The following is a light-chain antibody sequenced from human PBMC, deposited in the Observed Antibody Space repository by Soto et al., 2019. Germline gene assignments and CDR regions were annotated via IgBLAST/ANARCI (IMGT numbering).Light chain of an antibody. CDR1: SSDVGSYNR. J-gene: IGLJ1*01. CDR3: SSYTSSSLV. V-gene: IGLV2-18*02. Sequence: SVLPQPPSLSGSPGQSVTISCTGTSSDVGSYNRVSWYQQPPGTAPKLMIYEVSNRPSGAPDRFSGSKSGNTASLTISGLQAEDEADYYCSSYTSSSLVFGTGTKVTVL. CDR2: EVS.